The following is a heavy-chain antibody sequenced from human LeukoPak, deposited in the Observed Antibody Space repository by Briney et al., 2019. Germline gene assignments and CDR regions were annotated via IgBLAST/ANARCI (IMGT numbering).Heavy chain of an antibody. V-gene: IGHV4-34*01. Sequence: SETLSLTCAVYGGSFSGYYWSWIRQPPGKGLEWIGEINHSGSTNYNPSLKSRVTISVDTSKNQFSLKLSSVTAADTAVYYCARGVCSGGSCYSEWNYWGQGTLVTVSS. D-gene: IGHD2-15*01. CDR3: ARGVCSGGSCYSEWNY. CDR2: INHSGST. CDR1: GGSFSGYY. J-gene: IGHJ4*02.